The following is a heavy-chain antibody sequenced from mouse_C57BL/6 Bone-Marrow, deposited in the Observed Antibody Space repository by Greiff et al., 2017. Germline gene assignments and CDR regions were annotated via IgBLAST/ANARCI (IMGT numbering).Heavy chain of an antibody. Sequence: VQLQQSGPELVKPGASVKISCKASGYSFTDYNMNWVKQSNGKSLEWIGVINPNYGTTSYNQKFKGKATLAVDPSSSTAYMQLNSLTSADSAVYYCARGYGYDYAMDYWGQGTSVTVSS. CDR2: INPNYGTT. CDR3: ARGYGYDYAMDY. CDR1: GYSFTDYN. J-gene: IGHJ4*01. V-gene: IGHV1-39*01. D-gene: IGHD2-2*01.